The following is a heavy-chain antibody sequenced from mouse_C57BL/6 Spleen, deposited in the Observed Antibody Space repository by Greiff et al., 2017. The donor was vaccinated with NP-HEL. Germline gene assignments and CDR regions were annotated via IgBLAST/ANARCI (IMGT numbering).Heavy chain of an antibody. V-gene: IGHV1-53*01. CDR2: INPSNGGT. CDR1: GYTFTSYW. CDR3: ARHYYGSSTRYFDV. Sequence: VQLQQSGTELVKPGASVKLSCKASGYTFTSYWMHWVKQRPGQGLEWIGNINPSNGGTNYNEKFKSKATLTVDKSSSTAYMQLSSLTSEDSAVYYCARHYYGSSTRYFDVWGTGTTVTVSS. D-gene: IGHD1-1*01. J-gene: IGHJ1*03.